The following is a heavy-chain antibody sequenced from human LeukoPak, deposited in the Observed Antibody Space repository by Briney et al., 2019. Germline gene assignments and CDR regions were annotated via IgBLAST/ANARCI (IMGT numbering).Heavy chain of an antibody. CDR3: ARAADY. J-gene: IGHJ4*02. CDR1: GFTFSSYA. CDR2: ISYDGSNK. V-gene: IGHV3-30-3*01. Sequence: GGSLRLSCAASGFTFSSYAMHWVRQAPGKGLEWVAVISYDGSNKYYADSVKGRFTISRDNSKNTLYLQMNSLRAEDTAVYYCARAADYWGQGTLVTVSS.